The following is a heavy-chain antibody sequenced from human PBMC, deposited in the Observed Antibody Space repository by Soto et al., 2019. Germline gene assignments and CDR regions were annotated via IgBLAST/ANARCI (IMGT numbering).Heavy chain of an antibody. D-gene: IGHD2-21*01. CDR1: GFTFSNYW. CDR3: ASARHIGP. Sequence: GSLRLSCAASGFTFSNYWMSWVRQAPGKGLEWVANIKQDGSESNYADSVKGRFTISRDNAENSLYLQMTSLRAEDTAVCYCASARHIGPWGQGTLVTVSS. V-gene: IGHV3-7*01. CDR2: IKQDGSES. J-gene: IGHJ5*02.